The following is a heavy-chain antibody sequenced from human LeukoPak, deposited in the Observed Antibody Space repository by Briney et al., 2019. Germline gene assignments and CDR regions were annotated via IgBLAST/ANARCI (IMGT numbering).Heavy chain of an antibody. V-gene: IGHV4-39*01. CDR3: ARYDAFDI. J-gene: IGHJ3*02. CDR2: IYYGGSP. Sequence: SETLSLTCTVSGDSISSSTYYWGWIRQPPGKGLEWIGTIYYGGSPYYNPSLKSRVTISVDTSKNQFTLKLSSVTAADTAMYYCARYDAFDIWGPGTMVTVSS. CDR1: GDSISSSTYY.